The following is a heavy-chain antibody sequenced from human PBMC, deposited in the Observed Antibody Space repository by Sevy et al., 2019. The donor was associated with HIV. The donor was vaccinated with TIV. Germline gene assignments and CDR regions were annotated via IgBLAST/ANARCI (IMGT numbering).Heavy chain of an antibody. J-gene: IGHJ3*02. Sequence: KQSQTLSLTCAISGDSVSSNSAAWNWIRQSPSRGLEWLGRTYYRSKWYNDYAVSVKSRITINPDTSKNQFSLLLNSVTPGDIAVNNCERRPVGYDASDRWRPGRMNSVS. V-gene: IGHV6-1*01. CDR1: GDSVSSNSAA. CDR2: TYYRSKWYN. D-gene: IGHD1-1*01. CDR3: ERRPVGYDASDR.